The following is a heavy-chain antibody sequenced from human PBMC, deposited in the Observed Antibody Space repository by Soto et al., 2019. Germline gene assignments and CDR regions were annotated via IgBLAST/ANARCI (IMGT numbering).Heavy chain of an antibody. CDR1: GYTFTGYY. D-gene: IGHD6-13*01. CDR2: INPNSGGT. V-gene: IGHV1-2*02. Sequence: ASVEVSCKASGYTFTGYYIHWVRQAPGQGLEWMGWINPNSGGTNYAQKFQGRVTMTRDTSISTAYMELSRLRSDDTAVYYCARRIAAAGYYYYYGMDVWGQGTTVTVSS. CDR3: ARRIAAAGYYYYYGMDV. J-gene: IGHJ6*02.